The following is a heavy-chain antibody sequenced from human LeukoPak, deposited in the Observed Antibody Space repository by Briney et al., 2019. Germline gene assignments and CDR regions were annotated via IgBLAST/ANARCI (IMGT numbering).Heavy chain of an antibody. CDR3: AKDYDSSGWAAFDI. D-gene: IGHD3-22*01. CDR1: GSTFNSFG. Sequence: PGRSLRLSCAASGSTFNSFGMHWVRQAPGKGLEWVAVISYDGSNKYFADSVKGRFTISRDNSKNTLYLQMNSLRAEDTAVYYCAKDYDSSGWAAFDIWGQGTMVTVSS. V-gene: IGHV3-30*18. J-gene: IGHJ3*02. CDR2: ISYDGSNK.